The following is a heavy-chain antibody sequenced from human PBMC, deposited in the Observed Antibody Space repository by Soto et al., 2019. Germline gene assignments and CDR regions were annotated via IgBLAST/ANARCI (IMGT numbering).Heavy chain of an antibody. J-gene: IGHJ5*02. CDR3: ARVVVVPAAAGWFDP. CDR2: IIPIFGRA. Sequence: QVQLVQSGAEVKKPGSSVKVSCKASGGTFSSYAISWVRQAPGQGLEWMGGIIPIFGRANNAQKFQGRVTITADESTSTAYMELSSLRSEDTAVYYCARVVVVPAAAGWFDPWGQGTLVTVSS. D-gene: IGHD2-2*01. V-gene: IGHV1-69*01. CDR1: GGTFSSYA.